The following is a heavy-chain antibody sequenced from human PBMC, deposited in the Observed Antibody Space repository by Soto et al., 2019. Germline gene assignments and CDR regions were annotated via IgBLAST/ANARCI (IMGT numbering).Heavy chain of an antibody. V-gene: IGHV4-59*01. Sequence: SETLSLTCTVSGGSISSYYWSWIRQSPGKGLEWIGHIYYSGSPNYNPSLKSRVTISVGTSKNQFSLKLSSVTAADTAVYYCAKCGGYSYGYVSHIPPQYWGQGTLVT. CDR1: GGSISSYY. D-gene: IGHD5-18*01. J-gene: IGHJ4*02. CDR3: AKCGGYSYGYVSHIPPQY. CDR2: IYYSGSP.